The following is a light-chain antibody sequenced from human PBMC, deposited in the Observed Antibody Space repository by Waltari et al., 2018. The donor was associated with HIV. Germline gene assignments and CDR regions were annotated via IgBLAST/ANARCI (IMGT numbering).Light chain of an antibody. CDR2: EGI. CDR1: SSDIGNYNL. Sequence: QSALTQPASVSGSPGQSITISCTGTSSDIGNYNLVSWYQQHPGKAPKLIIYEGIKRPSGVSNRISGSKSANPASLTISGLQAEDEADYFCSSYGGSSNWLFGGGTKLTVL. CDR3: SSYGGSSNWL. V-gene: IGLV2-23*01. J-gene: IGLJ2*01.